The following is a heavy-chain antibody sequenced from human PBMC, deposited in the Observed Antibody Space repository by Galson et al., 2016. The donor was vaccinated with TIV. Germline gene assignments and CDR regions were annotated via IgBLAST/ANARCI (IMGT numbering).Heavy chain of an antibody. J-gene: IGHJ6*02. CDR2: ISDGGKT. Sequence: SLRLSCAASGPSVSINYMTWVRQAPGKGLEWVSLISDGGKTSYSDSVKGRFTISRDNSKNTLYLQMNSLRVDDTGVYYCARDRVVDATYYYYYYGMDVWGQGTAVTVSS. D-gene: IGHD2-15*01. V-gene: IGHV3-66*02. CDR1: GPSVSINY. CDR3: ARDRVVDATYYYYYYGMDV.